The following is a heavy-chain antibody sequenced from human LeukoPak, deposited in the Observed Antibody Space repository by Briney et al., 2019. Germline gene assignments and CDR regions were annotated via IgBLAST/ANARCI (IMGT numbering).Heavy chain of an antibody. CDR1: GYSISSGYY. CDR2: IYHSGST. J-gene: IGHJ4*02. CDR3: ARYVWGSYPTFEDY. D-gene: IGHD3-16*02. Sequence: SETLSLTCAVSGYSISSGYYWGWIRQAPGKGLEWIGSIYHSGSTYYNPSLKSRVTISVDTSKNQFSLKLGSVTAADTAVYYCARYVWGSYPTFEDYWGQGTLVTVSS. V-gene: IGHV4-38-2*01.